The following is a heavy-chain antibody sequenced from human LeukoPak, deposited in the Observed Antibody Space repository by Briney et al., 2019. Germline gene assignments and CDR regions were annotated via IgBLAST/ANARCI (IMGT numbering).Heavy chain of an antibody. J-gene: IGHJ4*02. CDR1: GFTFSTYG. CDR3: ARDAGWRLLDY. Sequence: PGGTLRLSCAASGFTFSTYGMNWVRQAPGKGLEWVSAISGSGGSTYYADSVKGRFTISRDNAKNSLYLQMNNLRVEDTAVYYCARDAGWRLLDYWGRGTQVTVSS. CDR2: ISGSGGST. V-gene: IGHV3-23*01. D-gene: IGHD6-25*01.